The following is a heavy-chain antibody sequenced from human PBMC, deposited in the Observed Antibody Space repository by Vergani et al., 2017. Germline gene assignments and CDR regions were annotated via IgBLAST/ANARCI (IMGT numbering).Heavy chain of an antibody. D-gene: IGHD3-22*01. CDR2: IIPIFGTA. CDR1: GGTFSSYA. CDR3: ARAGDSRRPWVYMDV. J-gene: IGHJ6*03. Sequence: QVQLVQSGAEVKKPGSSVKVSCKASGGTFSSYAISWVRQVPGQGLEWMGGIIPIFGTATYAQKFQGRATITADESTSTAYMELSSLRSEDTAVYYCARAGDSRRPWVYMDVWGKGTTVTVSS. V-gene: IGHV1-69*01.